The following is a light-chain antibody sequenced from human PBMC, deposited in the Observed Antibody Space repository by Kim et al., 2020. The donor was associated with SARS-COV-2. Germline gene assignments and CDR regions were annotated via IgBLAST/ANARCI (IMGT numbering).Light chain of an antibody. CDR2: DAS. V-gene: IGKV3-11*01. CDR1: QSVSSY. J-gene: IGKJ4*01. CDR3: QQRSDWPLT. Sequence: LSLGERATLSCRASQSVSSYLAWYQQKPGQSPRLLIYDASNRATGIPARFSGSGSGTDFTLTISSLEPEDFAVYYCQQRSDWPLTFGGGTKVDIK.